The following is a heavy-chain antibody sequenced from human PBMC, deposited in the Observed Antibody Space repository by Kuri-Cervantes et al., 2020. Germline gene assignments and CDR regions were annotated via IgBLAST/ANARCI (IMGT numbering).Heavy chain of an antibody. J-gene: IGHJ6*02. CDR3: AREGVATGWGMDV. CDR1: GSTFSSYA. Sequence: LSLTCAASGSTFSSYAMHWVRQAPGKGLEWVAVISYDGSNKYYADSVKGRFTISRDNSKNTLYLQMNSLRAEDTAVYYCAREGVATGWGMDVRGQGTTVTVSS. CDR2: ISYDGSNK. D-gene: IGHD5-12*01. V-gene: IGHV3-30-3*01.